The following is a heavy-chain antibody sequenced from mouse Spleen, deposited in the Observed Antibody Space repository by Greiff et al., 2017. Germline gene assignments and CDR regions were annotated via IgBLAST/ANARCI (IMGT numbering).Heavy chain of an antibody. Sequence: VQLQESGAELARPGASVKMSCKASGYTFTSYTMHWVKQRPGQGLEWIGYINPSSGYTNYNQKFKDKATLTADKSSSTAYMQLSSLTSEDSAVYYCARHMMVTTPFAYWGQGTLVTVSA. CDR1: GYTFTSYT. D-gene: IGHD2-3*01. V-gene: IGHV1-4*01. J-gene: IGHJ3*01. CDR2: INPSSGYT. CDR3: ARHMMVTTPFAY.